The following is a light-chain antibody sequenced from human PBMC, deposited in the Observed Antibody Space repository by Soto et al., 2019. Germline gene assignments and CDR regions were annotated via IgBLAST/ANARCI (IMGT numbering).Light chain of an antibody. CDR3: QQYSSYFWT. CDR1: QTLSKW. V-gene: IGKV1-5*03. CDR2: KAS. Sequence: DIQMTQSPSTLSASVGDRVTITCRASQTLSKWLAWFQQKPERPPKLLISKASTLQSGVPLRFSGRGSGTEFTLAITSLQPDDVATDYCQQYSSYFWTFGQGTKVDIK. J-gene: IGKJ1*01.